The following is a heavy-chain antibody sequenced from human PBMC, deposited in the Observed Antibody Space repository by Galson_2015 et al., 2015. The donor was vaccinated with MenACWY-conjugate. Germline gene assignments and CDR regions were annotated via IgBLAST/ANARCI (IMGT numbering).Heavy chain of an antibody. D-gene: IGHD5-18*01. CDR2: ISKSGSPI. CDR3: ARVGTWIHQYFYYMDV. Sequence: SLRLSCAASGFTFTGYEFNWVRQAPGKGLEWLSYISKSGSPIYYADSVKGRFTISRDHIKKSLFLEMNSLRAGDTGAYYCARVGTWIHQYFYYMDVWGKGTTVTVSS. V-gene: IGHV3-48*03. CDR1: GFTFTGYE. J-gene: IGHJ6*03.